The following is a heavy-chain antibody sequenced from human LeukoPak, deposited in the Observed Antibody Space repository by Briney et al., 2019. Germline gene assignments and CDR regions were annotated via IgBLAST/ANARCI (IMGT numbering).Heavy chain of an antibody. Sequence: PGGSLRLSCAASGFTFSSYSMNWVRQAPGKGLEWVSYISSSSSTIYYADSVKGRFTISRDNAKNSLYLQMNSLRAKDTAVYYCARKTIFGVVTYYMDVWGKGTTVTVSS. CDR1: GFTFSSYS. J-gene: IGHJ6*03. V-gene: IGHV3-48*01. D-gene: IGHD3-3*01. CDR2: ISSSSSTI. CDR3: ARKTIFGVVTYYMDV.